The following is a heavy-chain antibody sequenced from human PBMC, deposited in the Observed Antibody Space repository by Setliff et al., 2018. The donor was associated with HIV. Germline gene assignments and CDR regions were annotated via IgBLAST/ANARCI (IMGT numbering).Heavy chain of an antibody. J-gene: IGHJ6*02. CDR3: ARDLDPYFAMAV. Sequence: GGSLRLSCAGSGFTVNSGAMNWVRQAPGKGLEWVSTVGCWGTCTYFADSVKGRLTISADTSKNTLYLQMTRLSAEDTAVYYCARDLDPYFAMAVWGQGTTVTVSS. V-gene: IGHV3-23*01. CDR1: GFTVNSGA. CDR2: VGCWGTCT.